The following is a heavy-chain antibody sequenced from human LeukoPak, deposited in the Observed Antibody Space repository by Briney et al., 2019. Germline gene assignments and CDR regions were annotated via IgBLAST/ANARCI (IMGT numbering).Heavy chain of an antibody. CDR2: ISGSGGST. Sequence: GGSLRLSCAASGFTFSSYAMSWVRQAPGKGLEWVSAISGSGGSTYYADSVKGRFTISRDNSKNTLYLQMNSLRAGDTAVYYCATPITGTTIDYWGQGTLVTVSS. V-gene: IGHV3-23*01. CDR1: GFTFSSYA. D-gene: IGHD1-20*01. J-gene: IGHJ4*02. CDR3: ATPITGTTIDY.